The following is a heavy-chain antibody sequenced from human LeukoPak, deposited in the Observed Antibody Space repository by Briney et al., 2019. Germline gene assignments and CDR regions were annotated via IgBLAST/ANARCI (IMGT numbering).Heavy chain of an antibody. CDR1: GYTFTSYY. CDR3: AIVQELLTFGY. Sequence: GASVKLSCKASGYTFTSYYMHWVRQAPGQGLEWKVIINPSGGSTSYAQKFQGRVTMTRDTSTSTVYMELSSLRSPDTPVYDCAIVQELLTFGYLVQGTIVPVSS. CDR2: INPSGGST. D-gene: IGHD1-26*01. J-gene: IGHJ4*02. V-gene: IGHV1-46*01.